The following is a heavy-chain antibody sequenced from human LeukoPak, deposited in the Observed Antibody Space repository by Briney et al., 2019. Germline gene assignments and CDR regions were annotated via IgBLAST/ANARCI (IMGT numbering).Heavy chain of an antibody. CDR1: GFTVSSYY. Sequence: PGGSLRLSCAASGFTVSSYYMSWVCQAPGKGLEWVSVIDRGDSTYYADSVKGRFTISRDNSKNTLYLQMNSLRADDTAVYYCARDGPSMSIQHWGQGTLVTVSS. CDR2: IDRGDST. D-gene: IGHD6-6*01. V-gene: IGHV3-66*01. J-gene: IGHJ1*01. CDR3: ARDGPSMSIQH.